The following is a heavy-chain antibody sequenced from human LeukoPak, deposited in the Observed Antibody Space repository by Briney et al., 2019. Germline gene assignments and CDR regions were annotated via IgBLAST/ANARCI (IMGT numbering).Heavy chain of an antibody. CDR1: GGSISGTTHY. D-gene: IGHD3-10*01. CDR3: ARGYYGSGSYLY. CDR2: IYYSGST. Sequence: SETLSLTFTVSGGSISGTTHYWGWIRQPPGKGLEWSGSIYYSGSTYYNPSLKSRVTISVDTSKNQFSLKLSSVTAADTAVYYCARGYYGSGSYLYWSQGTLVTVSS. V-gene: IGHV4-39*07. J-gene: IGHJ4*02.